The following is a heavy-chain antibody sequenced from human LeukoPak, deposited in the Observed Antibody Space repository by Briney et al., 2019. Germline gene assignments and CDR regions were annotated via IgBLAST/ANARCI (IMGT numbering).Heavy chain of an antibody. CDR2: IYSGGST. J-gene: IGHJ4*02. CDR3: ARGPSGYHNT. V-gene: IGHV3-66*01. D-gene: IGHD5-12*01. Sequence: PGGSLRLSCAASEFSVGSNYMTWVRQAPGKGLEWVSLIYSGGSTYYADSVKGRFTISRDNSKNTLYLQMNSLRAEDTAVYWCARGPSGYHNTGGQGTLVTVSS. CDR1: EFSVGSNY.